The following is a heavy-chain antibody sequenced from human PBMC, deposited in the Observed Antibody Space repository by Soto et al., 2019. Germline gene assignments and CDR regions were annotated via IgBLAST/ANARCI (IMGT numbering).Heavy chain of an antibody. J-gene: IGHJ4*02. CDR1: GGTFSSYA. CDR3: ARDESGYSGPNY. Sequence: SVKVSCKASGGTFSSYAISWVRQAPGQGLEWMGGIIPIFGTANYAQKFQGRVTITADESTSTAFMELSSLRSEDTAVYYCARDESGYSGPNYWGQGTLVTVSS. CDR2: IIPIFGTA. V-gene: IGHV1-69*13. D-gene: IGHD5-12*01.